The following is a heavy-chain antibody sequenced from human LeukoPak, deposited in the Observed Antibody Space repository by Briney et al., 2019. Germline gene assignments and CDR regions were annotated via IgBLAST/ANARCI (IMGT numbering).Heavy chain of an antibody. V-gene: IGHV4-38-2*01. J-gene: IGHJ4*02. Sequence: SETLSLTCAVTGYSISNGYYWGWIRQPPGKGLEWIGSIYHSGSTYYNPSLKSRVTISVDTSKNQFSLKLSSVTAADTAVYYCARHTSTVSGVLTSPYSWGQGTLVTVSS. CDR1: GYSISNGYY. CDR2: IYHSGST. D-gene: IGHD3-3*01. CDR3: ARHTSTVSGVLTSPYS.